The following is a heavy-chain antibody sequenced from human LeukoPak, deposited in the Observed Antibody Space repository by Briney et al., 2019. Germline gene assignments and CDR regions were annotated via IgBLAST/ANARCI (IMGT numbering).Heavy chain of an antibody. J-gene: IGHJ5*02. CDR2: IYTSGST. CDR1: GGSISSYY. D-gene: IGHD3-3*01. Sequence: SETLSLTCTVSGGSISSYYWSWIRQPAGKGLEWIGRIYTSGSTNYNPSLKSRVTMSVDTSKNQFSLKLSSVTAADTAVYYCARDLRYYDFWDWFDPWGQGTLVTVSS. V-gene: IGHV4-4*07. CDR3: ARDLRYYDFWDWFDP.